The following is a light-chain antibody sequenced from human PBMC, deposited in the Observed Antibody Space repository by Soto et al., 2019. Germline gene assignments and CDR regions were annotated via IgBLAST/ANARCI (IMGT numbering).Light chain of an antibody. CDR2: GAS. Sequence: EIVLTQSPGTLSLSPGERATLSVRSSQRLSSNYLAWFQQKPGQAPRLLIYGASSRATGIPDRFSGSGSGTDFTLTIPRLEPEDFAVYYCLQYGSSVWTFGQGTKVDIK. J-gene: IGKJ1*01. CDR1: QRLSSNY. CDR3: LQYGSSVWT. V-gene: IGKV3-20*01.